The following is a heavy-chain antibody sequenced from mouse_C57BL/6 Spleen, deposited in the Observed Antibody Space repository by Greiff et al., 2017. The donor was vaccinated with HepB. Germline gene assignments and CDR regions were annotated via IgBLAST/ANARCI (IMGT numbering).Heavy chain of an antibody. Sequence: VQLQQSGPGLVQPSQSLSITCTVSGFSLTSYGVHWVRQSPGKGLEWLGVIWSGGSTDYNAAFISRLSISKDNSKSQVFFKMNSLQADDTAIYYCARRKGNWDWFAYWGQGTLVTVSA. CDR2: IWSGGST. D-gene: IGHD4-1*01. CDR3: ARRKGNWDWFAY. V-gene: IGHV2-2*01. J-gene: IGHJ3*01. CDR1: GFSLTSYG.